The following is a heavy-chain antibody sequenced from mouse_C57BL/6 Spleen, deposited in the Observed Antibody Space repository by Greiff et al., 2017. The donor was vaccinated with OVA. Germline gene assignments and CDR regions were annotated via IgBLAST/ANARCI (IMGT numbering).Heavy chain of an antibody. D-gene: IGHD1-1*01. J-gene: IGHJ3*01. CDR1: GYSFTGYY. CDR3: APHYYSFAY. V-gene: IGHV1-42*01. Sequence: VQLQQSGPELVKPGASVKISCKASGYSFTGYYMNWVKQSPEKSLEWIGEINPSTGGTTYNQKFKAKATLTVDKSSSTAYMQLKSLTSEDSAVYYCAPHYYSFAYWGQGTLVTVSA. CDR2: INPSTGGT.